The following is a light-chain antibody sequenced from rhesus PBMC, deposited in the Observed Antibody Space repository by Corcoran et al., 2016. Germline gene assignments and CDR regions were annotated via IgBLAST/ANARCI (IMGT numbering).Light chain of an antibody. Sequence: DIQMTQSPSSLSASVGDRVTITCRASENVNNYLNWYQQKPGKAPKLLNYKASTLQSGVPSRFSGRGSGEDYNFTIRSLESEDGATDYCQHGYGTPYSFGQGTKVESK. CDR2: KAS. V-gene: IGKV1-74*01. J-gene: IGKJ2*01. CDR1: ENVNNY. CDR3: QHGYGTPYS.